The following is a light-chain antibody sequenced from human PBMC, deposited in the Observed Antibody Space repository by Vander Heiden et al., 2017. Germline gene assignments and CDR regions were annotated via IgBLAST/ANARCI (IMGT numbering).Light chain of an antibody. CDR2: GAS. Sequence: VVLTQSPVTLSLSPGERATLSCTASQSLTSGYLAWYQQKPGQAPRLVISGASSRATGIPDRFYSSGSGTDFTLTISRLEPEDSAVYYCQHYGGSPLFTFGPGTKVDIK. V-gene: IGKV3-20*01. J-gene: IGKJ3*01. CDR3: QHYGGSPLFT. CDR1: QSLTSGY.